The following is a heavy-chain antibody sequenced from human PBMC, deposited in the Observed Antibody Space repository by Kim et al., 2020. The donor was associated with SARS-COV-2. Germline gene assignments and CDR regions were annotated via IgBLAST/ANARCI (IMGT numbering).Heavy chain of an antibody. V-gene: IGHV1-46*01. CDR1: GYTFTSYY. J-gene: IGHJ4*02. D-gene: IGHD3-9*01. CDR2: INPSGGST. Sequence: ASVKVSCKASGYTFTSYYMHWVRQAPGQGLEWMGIINPSGGSTSYAQKFQGRVTMTRDTSTSTVYMELSSLRSEDTAVYYCARDQGEFDWLLAIDDWGQGTLVTVSA. CDR3: ARDQGEFDWLLAIDD.